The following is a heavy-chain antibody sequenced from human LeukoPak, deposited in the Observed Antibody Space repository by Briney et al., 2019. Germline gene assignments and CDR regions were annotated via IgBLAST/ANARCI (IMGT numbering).Heavy chain of an antibody. D-gene: IGHD5-12*01. CDR2: ISWNSGSI. J-gene: IGHJ4*02. CDR3: AKGGYSGYDALFDY. V-gene: IGHV3-9*03. CDR1: GFTFDDYA. Sequence: GGSLRLSCAAPGFTFDDYAMHWVRQAPGKGLEWVSGISWNSGSIGYADSVKGRFTISRDNAKNSLYLQMNSLRAEDMALYYCAKGGYSGYDALFDYWGQGTLVTVSS.